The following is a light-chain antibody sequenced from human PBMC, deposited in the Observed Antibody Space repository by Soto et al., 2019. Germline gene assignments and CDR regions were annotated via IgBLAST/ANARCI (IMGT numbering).Light chain of an antibody. V-gene: IGKV3D-7*01. J-gene: IGKJ4*01. CDR2: GAS. CDR1: QSVSSTY. Sequence: EIVMTQSPATLSLSPGERATLSCRASQSVSSTYLSWYQQKPGQAPRLLIYGASTRATGIPAMFSGSGSGTDFTLTISSLQPEDFAVYYCQQDYDLVTFGGGTKVEIK. CDR3: QQDYDLVT.